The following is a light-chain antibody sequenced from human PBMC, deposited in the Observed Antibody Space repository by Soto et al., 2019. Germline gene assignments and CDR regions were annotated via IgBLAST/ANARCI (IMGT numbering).Light chain of an antibody. J-gene: IGKJ5*01. CDR3: QQRSNWPPT. V-gene: IGKV3-11*01. CDR1: QSVSSY. CDR2: DAS. Sequence: EIVLTQSPATLSLSPGERATLSCRASQSVSSYLAWYQQKPGQAPRLLIYDASNRATGIPARFSGSGSGTVYSLTISSLVPEEFAVYYYQQRSNWPPTFGQGTRLETK.